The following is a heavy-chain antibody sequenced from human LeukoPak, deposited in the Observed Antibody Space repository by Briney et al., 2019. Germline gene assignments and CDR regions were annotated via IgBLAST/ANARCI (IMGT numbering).Heavy chain of an antibody. D-gene: IGHD4-17*01. CDR1: GFTFDDYG. CDR2: INWNGVNT. V-gene: IGHV3-20*04. CDR3: AAMTSVTTGDY. J-gene: IGHJ4*02. Sequence: GGSLRLSCAASGFTFDDYGMNWVRQAPGKGLEWVSGINWNGVNTDYAETVKGRFTISRDNANYTLYLQMNSLRAEDTAVYYCAAMTSVTTGDYWGQGTLFTVSS.